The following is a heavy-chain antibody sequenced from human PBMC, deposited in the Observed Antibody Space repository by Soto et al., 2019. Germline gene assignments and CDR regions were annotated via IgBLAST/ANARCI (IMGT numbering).Heavy chain of an antibody. CDR3: ARWGDGDDILTGAWDY. D-gene: IGHD3-9*01. CDR2: INHSGST. CDR1: GGSFSGYY. V-gene: IGHV4-34*01. Sequence: SETLSLTCAVYGGSFSGYYWSWIRQPPGKGLEWIGEINHSGSTNYNPSLKSRVTISVDTSKNQFSLKLSSVTAADTAVYYCARWGDGDDILTGAWDYWGQGTLVTVSS. J-gene: IGHJ4*02.